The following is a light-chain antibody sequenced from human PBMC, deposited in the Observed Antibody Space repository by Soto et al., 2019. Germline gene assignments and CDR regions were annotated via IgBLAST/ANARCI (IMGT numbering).Light chain of an antibody. CDR2: SHN. J-gene: IGLJ2*01. Sequence: QSVLTQPPSASGTPGQRVSISCSGSSSNIGRNTVNWYQQLPGTAPKLLIYSHNQRPSGVPDRFSGSKSGTSASLAISGLQSEDEADYYCAAWDDSLNGPVFGGGTKVTV. CDR3: AAWDDSLNGPV. V-gene: IGLV1-44*01. CDR1: SSNIGRNT.